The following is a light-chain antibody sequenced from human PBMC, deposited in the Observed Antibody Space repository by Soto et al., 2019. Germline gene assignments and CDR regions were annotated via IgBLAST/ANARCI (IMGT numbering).Light chain of an antibody. CDR1: QSVSSTL. CDR2: GVS. J-gene: IGKJ1*01. Sequence: VLTQSPVALSLSSGERATLSCRASQSVSSTLLTWYQQKPGQAPRLLIYGVSSRATGIPERFSGSGSGTDFTLTISRVEPEDFAVYFCQHYGDSSWTFGQGSRVEIK. V-gene: IGKV3-20*01. CDR3: QHYGDSSWT.